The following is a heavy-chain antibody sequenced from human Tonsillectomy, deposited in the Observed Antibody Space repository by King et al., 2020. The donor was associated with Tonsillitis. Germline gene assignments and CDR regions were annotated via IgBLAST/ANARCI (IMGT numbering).Heavy chain of an antibody. CDR2: IFYSGTT. J-gene: IGHJ4*01. CDR1: GDSISSGSYC. Sequence: QLQESXXGLVKPSETLSLTCTVSGDSISSGSYCWGWIRQPPGKGLEWIGCIFYSGTTYYKSSLKSRVTISVDTSRNQFSLRMSSVTAADTAVYYCAXXKXXXDGGXCFPYXYWGXGTLVTVSS. CDR3: AXXKXXXDGGXCFPYXY. V-gene: IGHV4-39*01. D-gene: IGHD2-15*01.